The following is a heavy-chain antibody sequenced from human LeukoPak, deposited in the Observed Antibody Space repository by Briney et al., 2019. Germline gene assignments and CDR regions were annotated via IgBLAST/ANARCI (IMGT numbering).Heavy chain of an antibody. D-gene: IGHD3-10*01. CDR3: AKDLMRDRWFGES. CDR2: ISSSSSYI. Sequence: GGSLRLSCAASGFTFSSYSINWVRQAPGKGLEWVSSISSSSSYIYYADSVKGRFAISKDTSRNTLYLQMNSLRAEDTAVYYCAKDLMRDRWFGESWGQGTLVTVSS. CDR1: GFTFSSYS. V-gene: IGHV3-21*01. J-gene: IGHJ5*02.